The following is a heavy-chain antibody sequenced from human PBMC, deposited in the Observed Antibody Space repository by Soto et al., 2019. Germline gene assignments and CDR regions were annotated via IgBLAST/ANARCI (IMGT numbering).Heavy chain of an antibody. CDR1: GYTFTSYG. CDR2: ISAYNGNT. Sequence: QVQLVQSGAEVKKPGASVKVSCKASGYTFTSYGISWVRQAPGQGFEWMRWISAYNGNTNYAKKLQGRVTMTTDTSTSTGYMELRCLRTDDTAVYYCARDTIAAAGTYYYDGMDVWGQGTTVSVCS. J-gene: IGHJ6*02. V-gene: IGHV1-18*01. D-gene: IGHD6-13*01. CDR3: ARDTIAAAGTYYYDGMDV.